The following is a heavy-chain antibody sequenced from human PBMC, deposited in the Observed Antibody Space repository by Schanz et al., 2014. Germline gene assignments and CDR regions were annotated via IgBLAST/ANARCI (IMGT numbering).Heavy chain of an antibody. CDR2: TSTDGTKT. J-gene: IGHJ3*01. CDR3: TRDRAALIIHNDALDL. Sequence: QVQLVESGGGVVQPGTSLRLSCAASGFTFRGHAMHWVRQAPGQGLEKVAVTSTDGTKTYYAASVRGRFTISRDNSKNTVYLQMNSLSSDDTTVYYCTRDRAALIIHNDALDLWGQGTMVSVSS. CDR1: GFTFRGHA. D-gene: IGHD2-15*01. V-gene: IGHV3-30*04.